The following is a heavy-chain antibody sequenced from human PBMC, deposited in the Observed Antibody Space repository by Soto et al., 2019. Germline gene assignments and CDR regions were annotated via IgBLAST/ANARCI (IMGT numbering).Heavy chain of an antibody. CDR3: ARSSQSWYFDL. CDR2: ISLSGGT. V-gene: IGHV4-31*03. Sequence: SSETLSLTCTVSGGPMSSGGHYWSWIRQHPRKGLEWIGYISLSGGTYYNPSLKSRVTISGDPSKNHFSLNLTSLTAADTAVYYCARSSQSWYFDLWGRGTRVTVSS. CDR1: GGPMSSGGHY. J-gene: IGHJ2*01. D-gene: IGHD4-4*01.